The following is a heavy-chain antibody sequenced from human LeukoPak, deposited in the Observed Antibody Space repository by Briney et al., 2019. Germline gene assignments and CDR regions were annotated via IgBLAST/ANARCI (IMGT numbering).Heavy chain of an antibody. CDR1: GFTFSSYS. D-gene: IGHD3-22*01. Sequence: GGSLRLSCAASGFTFSSYSMNWVRQAPGKRLEWVSYISSSSSTIYYADSVKGRFTISRDNAKNTLYLQMNSLRAGDTAVYYCAREAVYYYDSSGYYYDWFDPWGQGTLVTVSS. J-gene: IGHJ5*02. V-gene: IGHV3-48*04. CDR2: ISSSSSTI. CDR3: AREAVYYYDSSGYYYDWFDP.